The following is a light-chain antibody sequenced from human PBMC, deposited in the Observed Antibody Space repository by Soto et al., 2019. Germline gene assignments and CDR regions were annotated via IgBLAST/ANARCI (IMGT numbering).Light chain of an antibody. CDR1: QSIDSY. J-gene: IGKJ3*01. V-gene: IGKV1-39*01. CDR3: QQSYSTPIT. CDR2: AAS. Sequence: DIQMTQSPSSLSASVGDRVTIPCRASQSIDSYLNWYQQKPGKAPKLLIYAASTLQSGVPSRFSGSGSGTDFTLTISSLQPEDFATYYCQQSYSTPITFGPGTKVDIK.